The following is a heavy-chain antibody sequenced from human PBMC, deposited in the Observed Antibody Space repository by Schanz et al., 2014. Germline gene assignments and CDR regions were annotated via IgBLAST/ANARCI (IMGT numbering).Heavy chain of an antibody. J-gene: IGHJ5*02. D-gene: IGHD3-16*01. V-gene: IGHV4-31*03. CDR1: GGSISSGGYY. CDR3: ARDALGGPHNWFDP. Sequence: QVQLQESGPGLVKPSQTLSLTCTVSGGSISSGGYYWSWIRQHPGKGLEWIGYISYSGTTYYNPSLKSRVTISVSTSKTQFSLKLSSVNAADTAVYYCARDALGGPHNWFDPWGQGTLVSVSS. CDR2: ISYSGTT.